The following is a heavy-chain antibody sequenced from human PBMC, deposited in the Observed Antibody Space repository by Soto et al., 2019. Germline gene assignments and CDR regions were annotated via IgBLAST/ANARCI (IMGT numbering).Heavy chain of an antibody. V-gene: IGHV3-9*01. D-gene: IGHD3-3*01. J-gene: IGHJ3*02. CDR2: ISWNSGSI. Sequence: GGSLRLSCAASGFTFDDYAMHWVRQAPGKGLEWVSGISWNSGSIGYADSVKGRFTIPRDNAKNSLYLQMNSLRAEDTALYYCAKDIYDFSAGLNDDYDIWGPGTVGTVS. CDR3: AKDIYDFSAGLNDDYDI. CDR1: GFTFDDYA.